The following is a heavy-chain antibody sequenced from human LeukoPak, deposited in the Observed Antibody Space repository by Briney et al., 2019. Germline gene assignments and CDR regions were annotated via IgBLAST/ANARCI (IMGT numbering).Heavy chain of an antibody. J-gene: IGHJ3*02. V-gene: IGHV4-59*01. CDR1: GGSISSYY. CDR2: IYYSGST. D-gene: IGHD7-27*01. Sequence: SETLSLTCTVSGGSISSYYWSWIRQPPGKGLEWIGYIYYSGSTKYNPSLKSRVTISVDTSKNQFSLKLGSVTAADTAVYYCARAPPNWEDAFDIWGQGTMVTVSS. CDR3: ARAPPNWEDAFDI.